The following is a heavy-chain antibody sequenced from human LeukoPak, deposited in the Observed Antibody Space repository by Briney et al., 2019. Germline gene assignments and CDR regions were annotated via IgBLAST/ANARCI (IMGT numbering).Heavy chain of an antibody. J-gene: IGHJ4*02. Sequence: SETLSLTCAVYGGSFSGYYWSWIRQPPGKGLEWIGEINHSGSTNHNPSLKSRVTISVDTSKNQFSLKLSSVTAADTAVYYCASRDGYNFVDDYWGQGTLVTVSS. D-gene: IGHD5-24*01. CDR3: ASRDGYNFVDDY. CDR2: INHSGST. V-gene: IGHV4-34*01. CDR1: GGSFSGYY.